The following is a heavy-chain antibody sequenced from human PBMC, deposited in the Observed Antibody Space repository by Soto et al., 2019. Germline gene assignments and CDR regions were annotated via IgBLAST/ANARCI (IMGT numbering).Heavy chain of an antibody. Sequence: QLQLQESGPGLVKPSETLSLTCTVSGGSISSSSYYWGWIRQPPGKGLEWIGSIYYSGSTYYNPSLKSRVTISVDTSKNQFSLKLSSVTAADTAVYYCARQYSSSWYSVPHWGQGTLVTVSS. CDR3: ARQYSSSWYSVPH. D-gene: IGHD6-13*01. J-gene: IGHJ1*01. CDR2: IYYSGST. CDR1: GGSISSSSYY. V-gene: IGHV4-39*01.